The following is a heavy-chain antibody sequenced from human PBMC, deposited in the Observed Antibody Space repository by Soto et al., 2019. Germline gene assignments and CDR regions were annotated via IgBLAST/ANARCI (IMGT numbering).Heavy chain of an antibody. V-gene: IGHV1-8*01. CDR1: GYTFTSCD. Sequence: ASVKVSCKASGYTFTSCDINWVRQATGQGLEWMGWINPNSGNTGYAQKFQGRVTMTRNTSISTAYMELSSLRSEDTAVYYCARVLSTISGVVTLPRRVDPWGQGTLVTVSS. J-gene: IGHJ5*02. D-gene: IGHD3-3*01. CDR2: INPNSGNT. CDR3: ARVLSTISGVVTLPRRVDP.